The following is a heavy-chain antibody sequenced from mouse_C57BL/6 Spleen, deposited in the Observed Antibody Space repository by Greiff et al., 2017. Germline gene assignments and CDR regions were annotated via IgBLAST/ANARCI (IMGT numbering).Heavy chain of an antibody. CDR1: GYTFTDYN. CDR3: ARRGYGSSYSYWYFDV. Sequence: EVQLQQSGPELVKPGASVKIPCKASGYTFTDYNMDWVKQSHGKSLEWIGDINPNNGGTIYNQKFKGKATLTVAKSSSPAYMELRSLTSEDTAVYYCARRGYGSSYSYWYFDVWGTGTTVTVSS. V-gene: IGHV1-18*01. CDR2: INPNNGGT. D-gene: IGHD1-1*01. J-gene: IGHJ1*03.